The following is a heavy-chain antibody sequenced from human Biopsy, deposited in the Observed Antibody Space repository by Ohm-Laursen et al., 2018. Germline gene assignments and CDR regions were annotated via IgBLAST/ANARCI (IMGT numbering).Heavy chain of an antibody. CDR1: GYTFTGYH. J-gene: IGHJ5*02. CDR2: INAKTGDT. V-gene: IGHV1-2*02. Sequence: SVKVSCKASGYTFTGYHVHWVRQAPGQGLEWMGWINAKTGDTNYAQKFQGRVTMTRDTSISMAYVDLSSLRSDDTAVYYCTRGGYFYDSLAYYYWFDPWGQGTLVTVSS. D-gene: IGHD3-22*01. CDR3: TRGGYFYDSLAYYYWFDP.